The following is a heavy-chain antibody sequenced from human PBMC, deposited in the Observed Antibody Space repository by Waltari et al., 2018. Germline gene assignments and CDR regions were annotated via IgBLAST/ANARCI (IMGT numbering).Heavy chain of an antibody. Sequence: EVQLVESGGGLVKPGGSLRLSCVASGFPLSPYSMNWVRQAPGKGLEWVSSITSSSNYVYYADSVKGRFTISRENAKTSLYLQMNSLRAEDTAVYYCARDRVEYSSSGADYWGQGTLVTVSS. D-gene: IGHD6-6*01. V-gene: IGHV3-21*06. CDR3: ARDRVEYSSSGADY. CDR2: ITSSSNYV. J-gene: IGHJ4*02. CDR1: GFPLSPYS.